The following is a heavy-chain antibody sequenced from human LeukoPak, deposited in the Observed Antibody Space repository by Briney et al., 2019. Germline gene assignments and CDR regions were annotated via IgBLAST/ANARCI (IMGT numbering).Heavy chain of an antibody. V-gene: IGHV3-30*02. CDR2: IRYDGSNK. CDR3: AKERYNWNPGPFDY. Sequence: GGSLRLSCAASGSTFSSYGMHWVRQAPGKGLEWVAFIRYDGSNKYYADSVKGRFTISRDNSKNTLYLQMNSLRAEDTAVYYCAKERYNWNPGPFDYWGQGTLVTVSS. D-gene: IGHD1-20*01. J-gene: IGHJ4*02. CDR1: GSTFSSYG.